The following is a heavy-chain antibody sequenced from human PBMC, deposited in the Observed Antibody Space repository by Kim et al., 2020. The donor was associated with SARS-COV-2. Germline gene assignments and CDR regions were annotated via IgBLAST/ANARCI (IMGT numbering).Heavy chain of an antibody. CDR2: IYYSGST. D-gene: IGHD2-2*01. V-gene: IGHV4-31*03. CDR1: GGSISSGGYY. CDR3: ARDRGGQYCSSTSCNYYYGMDV. J-gene: IGHJ6*02. Sequence: SETLSLTCTVSGGSISSGGYYWSWIRQHPGKGLEWIGYIYYSGSTYYNPSLKSRVTISVDTSKNQFSLKLSSVTAADTAVYYCARDRGGQYCSSTSCNYYYGMDVWGQGTTVTVSS.